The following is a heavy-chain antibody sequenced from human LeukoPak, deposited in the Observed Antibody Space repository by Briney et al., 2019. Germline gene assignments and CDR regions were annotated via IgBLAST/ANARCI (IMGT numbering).Heavy chain of an antibody. CDR1: GGSISSYY. V-gene: IGHV4-59*01. J-gene: IGHJ4*02. CDR2: IYYSGST. Sequence: ASETLSLTCTVSGGSISSYYWSWIRQPPGKGLEWIGYIYYSGSTNYSPSLKSRVTISVDTSKNQFSLKLSSVTAADTAVYYCARDGSPYYYDSSGYPSVIFDYWGQGTLVTVSS. D-gene: IGHD3-22*01. CDR3: ARDGSPYYYDSSGYPSVIFDY.